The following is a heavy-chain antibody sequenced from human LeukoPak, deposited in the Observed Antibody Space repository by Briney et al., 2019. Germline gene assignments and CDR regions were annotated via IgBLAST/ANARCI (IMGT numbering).Heavy chain of an antibody. CDR1: GFTFSNAW. J-gene: IGHJ4*02. CDR2: IKSKTDGGTT. Sequence: GGTLTLSCAASGFTFSNAWMSWVRQAPGKGLEWVGRIKSKTDGGTTDYAAPVKGRFTISRDDSKNTLYLQMNSLKTEDTAVYYCTTDYGDYVGMTNWGQGTLVTVSS. D-gene: IGHD4-17*01. V-gene: IGHV3-15*01. CDR3: TTDYGDYVGMTN.